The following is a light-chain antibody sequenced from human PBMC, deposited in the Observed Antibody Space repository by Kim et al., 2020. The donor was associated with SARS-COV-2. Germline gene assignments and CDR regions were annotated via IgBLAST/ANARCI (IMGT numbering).Light chain of an antibody. CDR2: GKN. CDR1: SLRSYY. CDR3: SSRGGSAYVV. V-gene: IGLV3-19*01. Sequence: SSELTQDPAVSVAVGQTLKITCQGDSLRSYYASWYQQRPGQAPLLVIYGKNKRPSGIPDRLSGSSSGNTASLTITGAQAEDEADYYCSSRGGSAYVVFGGGTKVTVL. J-gene: IGLJ2*01.